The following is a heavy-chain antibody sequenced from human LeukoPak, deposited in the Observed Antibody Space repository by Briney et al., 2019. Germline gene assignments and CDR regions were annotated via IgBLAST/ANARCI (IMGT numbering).Heavy chain of an antibody. CDR1: GGSFSGYY. CDR2: INHSGST. CDR3: ARLPPYSSSWYFDY. Sequence: SETLSLTCAVYGGSFSGYYWSWIRQPPGEGLEWIGEINHSGSTNYNPSLKSRVTISVDTSKNQFSLKLSSVTAADTAVYYCARLPPYSSSWYFDYWGQGTLVTVSS. J-gene: IGHJ4*02. D-gene: IGHD6-13*01. V-gene: IGHV4-34*01.